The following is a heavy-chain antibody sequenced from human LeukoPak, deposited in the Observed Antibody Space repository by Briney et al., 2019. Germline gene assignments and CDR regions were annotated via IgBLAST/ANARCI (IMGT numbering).Heavy chain of an antibody. Sequence: SVKVSCKASGYTFTTYGISWVRQAPGQGLEWMGRIIPIFGTANYAQKFQGRVTITTDESTSTAYMELSSLRSEDTAVYYCARDEAFGQWLAPGDYWGQGTLVTVSS. D-gene: IGHD6-19*01. J-gene: IGHJ4*02. CDR1: GYTFTTYG. V-gene: IGHV1-69*05. CDR2: IIPIFGTA. CDR3: ARDEAFGQWLAPGDY.